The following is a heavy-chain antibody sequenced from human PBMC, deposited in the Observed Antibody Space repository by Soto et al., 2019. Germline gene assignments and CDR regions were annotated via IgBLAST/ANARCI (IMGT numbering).Heavy chain of an antibody. CDR3: ARDFKAPNDAWAFDY. J-gene: IGHJ4*02. CDR2: TFRGEKI. CDR1: GDSISSRNW. V-gene: IGHV4-4*02. Sequence: QVQLVESGPGLVKPSGTLSLTCSVSGDSISSRNWWTWVRQPPGRGLEWIGKTFRGEKINYNPSFKSRVSISVDKSKNQFSLNLSSVTAADTAVYYCARDFKAPNDAWAFDYWGQGTLVTVSS. D-gene: IGHD3-16*01.